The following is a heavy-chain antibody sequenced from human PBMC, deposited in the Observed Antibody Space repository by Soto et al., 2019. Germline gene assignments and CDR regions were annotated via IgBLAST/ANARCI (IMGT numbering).Heavy chain of an antibody. Sequence: PSATLSLTFTVSGCSISSYYWSWIRQPAGKGLEWIGRIYTSGSTNYNPSLKSRVTMSVDTSKNQFSLKLSSVTAADTAVYYCARGVVIFGYYYYGMDVWGQGTTVTVSS. V-gene: IGHV4-4*07. CDR2: IYTSGST. D-gene: IGHD3-3*01. J-gene: IGHJ6*02. CDR1: GCSISSYY. CDR3: ARGVVIFGYYYYGMDV.